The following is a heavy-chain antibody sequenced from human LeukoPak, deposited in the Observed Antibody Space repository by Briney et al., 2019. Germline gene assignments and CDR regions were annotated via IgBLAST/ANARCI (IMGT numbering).Heavy chain of an antibody. CDR2: IYSGGST. V-gene: IGHV3-53*01. CDR1: GFTVSSNY. Sequence: HPGGSLRLSCAASGFTVSSNYMSWVRQAPGKGLEWVSVIYSGGSTYYADSVKGRFTISRDNSKNTLHLQMNSLRADDTAVYYCVKDRWSGSTSCYDYWGQGTLVTVSS. J-gene: IGHJ4*02. D-gene: IGHD2-2*01. CDR3: VKDRWSGSTSCYDY.